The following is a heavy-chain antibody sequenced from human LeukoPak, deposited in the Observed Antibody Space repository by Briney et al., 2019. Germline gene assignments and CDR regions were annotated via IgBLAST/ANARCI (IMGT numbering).Heavy chain of an antibody. CDR2: IYYSGST. Sequence: SETLSPTCTVSGGSISSYYWSWIRQPPGKVLEWTGNIYYSGSTNYNPSLKSRVTISVDTAKNQFSLKLSSVTAADTAVYYCARSGWLQLTSDWFDPWGQGTLVTVSS. D-gene: IGHD5-24*01. CDR1: GGSISSYY. CDR3: ARSGWLQLTSDWFDP. V-gene: IGHV4-59*01. J-gene: IGHJ5*02.